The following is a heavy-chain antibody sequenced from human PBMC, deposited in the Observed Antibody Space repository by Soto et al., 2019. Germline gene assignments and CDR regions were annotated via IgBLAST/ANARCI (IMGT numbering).Heavy chain of an antibody. V-gene: IGHV4-61*05. CDR3: ARTVPYYGSDNGWFDP. CDR1: GGSISSSSYY. J-gene: IGHJ5*02. D-gene: IGHD3-10*01. Sequence: SETLSLTCTVSGGSISSSSYYWSWIRQPPGKGLEWIGYIYQSGSTYYNPSLKSRVTISVDRSKNQFSLKLSSVTAADTAVYYCARTVPYYGSDNGWFDPWGQETLVTVSS. CDR2: IYQSGST.